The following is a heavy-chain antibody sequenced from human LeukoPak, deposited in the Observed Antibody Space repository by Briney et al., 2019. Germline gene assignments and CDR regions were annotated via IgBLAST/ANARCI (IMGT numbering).Heavy chain of an antibody. Sequence: SETLSLTCTDSGSSISTHSWGWVRQPPGKGLEWIGYDSNNGNINFNPALKSRVTISVDTSKRQFSLKLRSVTAADTAIYFCARDNWGSLDYWGQGILVTVSS. J-gene: IGHJ4*02. V-gene: IGHV4-59*11. CDR2: DSNNGNI. D-gene: IGHD7-27*01. CDR1: GSSISTHS. CDR3: ARDNWGSLDY.